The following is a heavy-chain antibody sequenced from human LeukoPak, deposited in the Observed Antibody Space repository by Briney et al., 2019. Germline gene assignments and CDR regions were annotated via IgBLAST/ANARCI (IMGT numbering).Heavy chain of an antibody. J-gene: IGHJ4*02. CDR3: ARSDKYYYGPGSYYIFDY. Sequence: SETLSLTCAVYGGSFSGYSWSWIRQFPGKGLEWIGEIIHSGSSNYNPSLKSRVTISVDTSKNQFSLKLTSVTAADTAVYSCARSDKYYYGPGSYYIFDYWGQGTLVTVSS. CDR1: GGSFSGYS. CDR2: IIHSGSS. V-gene: IGHV4-34*12. D-gene: IGHD3-10*01.